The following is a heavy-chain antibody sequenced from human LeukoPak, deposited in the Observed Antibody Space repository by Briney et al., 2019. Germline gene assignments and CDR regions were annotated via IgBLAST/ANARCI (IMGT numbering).Heavy chain of an antibody. CDR1: GFTFSSYA. J-gene: IGHJ4*02. V-gene: IGHV3-23*01. D-gene: IGHD6-19*01. Sequence: GGSLRLSCAASGFTFSSYAMSWVRQAPGKGLGWVSAISGSGGSTYYADSVKGRFTISRDNSKNTLYLQMNSLRAEDTAVYYCAKVTSGWYGGLDYWGQGTLVTVSS. CDR3: AKVTSGWYGGLDY. CDR2: ISGSGGST.